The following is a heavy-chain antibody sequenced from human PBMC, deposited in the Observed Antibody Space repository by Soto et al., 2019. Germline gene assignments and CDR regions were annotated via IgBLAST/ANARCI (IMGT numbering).Heavy chain of an antibody. CDR1: GGSISSGGYY. CDR3: ARTYYDFWSGHRIYYFDY. V-gene: IGHV4-31*03. J-gene: IGHJ4*02. CDR2: IYYSGST. D-gene: IGHD3-3*01. Sequence: QVQLQESGPGLVKPSQTLSLTCTVSGGSISSGGYYWSWIRQHPGKGLEWIGYIYYSGSTYYNPSLKIRVTISVDTSKNQFSLKLSSVTAADTAVYYCARTYYDFWSGHRIYYFDYWGQGTLVTVSS.